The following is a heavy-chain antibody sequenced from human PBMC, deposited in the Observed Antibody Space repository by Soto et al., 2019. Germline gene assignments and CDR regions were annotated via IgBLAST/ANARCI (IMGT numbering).Heavy chain of an antibody. Sequence: SETLSLTCAVSGGSISSGGYSWSWIRQPPGKGLEWIGYIYHTWNTHYNPSLESRVTISVDRSRNQLSLELTSVTAADTAVYYCARFRGTAILDYWGQGTLVTVSS. D-gene: IGHD2-2*02. CDR1: GGSISSGGYS. J-gene: IGHJ4*02. V-gene: IGHV4-30-2*01. CDR3: ARFRGTAILDY. CDR2: IYHTWNT.